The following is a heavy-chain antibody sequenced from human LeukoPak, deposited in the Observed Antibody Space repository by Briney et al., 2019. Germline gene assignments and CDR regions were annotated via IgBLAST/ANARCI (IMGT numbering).Heavy chain of an antibody. Sequence: PGGSLRLSCAASGFTFSSYGMHWVRQAPGKGLEWVAVISYDGSNKCYADSVKGRFTISRDNSKNTLYLQMNSLRAEDTAVYYCAKDVDPFGSGSYVEGFDYWGQGTLVTVSS. CDR1: GFTFSSYG. J-gene: IGHJ4*02. D-gene: IGHD3-10*01. CDR3: AKDVDPFGSGSYVEGFDY. CDR2: ISYDGSNK. V-gene: IGHV3-30*18.